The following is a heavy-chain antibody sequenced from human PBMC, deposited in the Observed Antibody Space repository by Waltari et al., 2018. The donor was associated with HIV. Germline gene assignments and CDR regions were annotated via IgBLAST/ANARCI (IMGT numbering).Heavy chain of an antibody. CDR3: ARGGFYGSGSKVN. Sequence: EVQLVESGGGLVQPGGSLRLSCAASGFTFISYWMSWVRQAPGKVLEWVANIKQDGSEKYYVDSGNGRFTISGDNAENSLYLQMNSLRAEDTAVYYCARGGFYGSGSKVNWGQGTLVTVSS. J-gene: IGHJ4*02. V-gene: IGHV3-7*04. D-gene: IGHD3-10*01. CDR2: IKQDGSEK. CDR1: GFTFISYW.